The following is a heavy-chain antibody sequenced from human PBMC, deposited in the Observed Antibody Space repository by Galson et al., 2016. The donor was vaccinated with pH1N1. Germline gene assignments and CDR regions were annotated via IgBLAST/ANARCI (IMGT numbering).Heavy chain of an antibody. CDR2: IYYSGNT. Sequence: ETLSLTCTVSGGSIGANYWSWIRQSPGGGLEWIGYIYYSGNTKYNPSLKGRVIISVDTSKNKFDLKLSSVTAADTAVYYCARERRYYDSSGFPINDAFDIWGQGTVVTVSS. CDR3: ARERRYYDSSGFPINDAFDI. V-gene: IGHV4-59*01. D-gene: IGHD3-22*01. J-gene: IGHJ3*02. CDR1: GGSIGANY.